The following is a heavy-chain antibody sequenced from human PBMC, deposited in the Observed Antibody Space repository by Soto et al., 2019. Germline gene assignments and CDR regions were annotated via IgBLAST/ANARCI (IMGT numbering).Heavy chain of an antibody. Sequence: PGESLKISCKGSGYSFTSYWIGWVRQMPGKGLEWMGRIDPSDSYTNYSPSFQGHVTISADKSISTAYLQWSSLKASDTAMYYCATRYCSSTSCYNYYGMDVWGQGTTVTVSS. CDR3: ATRYCSSTSCYNYYGMDV. J-gene: IGHJ6*02. V-gene: IGHV5-10-1*01. CDR2: IDPSDSYT. D-gene: IGHD2-2*02. CDR1: GYSFTSYW.